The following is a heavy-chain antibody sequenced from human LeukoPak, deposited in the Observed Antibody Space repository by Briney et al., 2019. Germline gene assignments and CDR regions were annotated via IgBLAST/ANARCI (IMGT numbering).Heavy chain of an antibody. CDR3: AKVGGIRFGALYYYYYYMDV. CDR1: GFTFSTYW. D-gene: IGHD3-16*01. CDR2: INPDGTTT. V-gene: IGHV3-74*01. Sequence: ETGGSLRLSCAASGFTFSTYWMHWVRQAPGKGLVWVSRINPDGTTTSYADSVKGRFTISRDNAKDTVYLQMNSLRAEDTAVYYCAKVGGIRFGALYYYYYYMDVWGKGTTVTVSS. J-gene: IGHJ6*03.